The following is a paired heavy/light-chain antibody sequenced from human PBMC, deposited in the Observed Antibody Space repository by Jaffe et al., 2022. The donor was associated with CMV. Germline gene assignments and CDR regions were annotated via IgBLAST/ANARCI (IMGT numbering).Light chain of an antibody. V-gene: IGKV2-28*01. J-gene: IGKJ4*01. CDR2: LGS. CDR3: MQALQTPRT. Sequence: DIVMTQSPLSLPVTPGEPASISCRSSQSLLHSNGYNYLDWYLQKPGQSPQLLIYLGSNRASGVPDRFSGSGSGTDFTLKISRVEAEDVGVYYCMQALQTPRTFGGGTKVEI. CDR1: QSLLHSNGYNY.
Heavy chain of an antibody. D-gene: IGHD6-19*01. CDR1: GFTFSSHW. J-gene: IGHJ3*02. CDR3: ARPGGGIAVAGGGAFDI. Sequence: EMQLVESGGGLVQPGGSLRLSCEASGFTFSSHWMHWVRQAPGKGLVWVSRINSDGSTTSYAGSVKGRFTISRDNAKNTLFLQMNSLRAEDTAVYYCARPGGGIAVAGGGAFDIWGQGTMVTVSS. V-gene: IGHV3-74*01. CDR2: INSDGSTT.